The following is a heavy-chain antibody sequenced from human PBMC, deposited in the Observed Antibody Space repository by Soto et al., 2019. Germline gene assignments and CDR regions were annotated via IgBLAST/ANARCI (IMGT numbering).Heavy chain of an antibody. Sequence: EVQLVESGGGLVKPGGSLRLSCAASGFTFSSYSMNWVRQAPGKGLEWVSAISSSSNYIYYADSVKGRFTISRDTAKNSLYLQMNSLRAEDTAVYYCARDEIAVAGTDYWGQGTLVTVSS. V-gene: IGHV3-21*01. CDR3: ARDEIAVAGTDY. J-gene: IGHJ4*02. CDR2: ISSSSNYI. D-gene: IGHD6-19*01. CDR1: GFTFSSYS.